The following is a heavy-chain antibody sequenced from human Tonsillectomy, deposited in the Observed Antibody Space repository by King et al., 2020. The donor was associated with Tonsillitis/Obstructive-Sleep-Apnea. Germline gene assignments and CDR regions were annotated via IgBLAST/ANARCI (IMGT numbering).Heavy chain of an antibody. Sequence: VQLVESGGGVVQPGTSLRLSCAASGFTFSSYGMHWVRQAPGKGLEWVAGVWYDGSIKYYAHSVRGRFTISRDNSKNTLYLQMDSLRAEDTAVYYCARDQTRVAYYYYAMDVWGQGTTVTVSS. CDR1: GFTFSSYG. CDR3: ARDQTRVAYYYYAMDV. D-gene: IGHD5-12*01. CDR2: VWYDGSIK. J-gene: IGHJ6*02. V-gene: IGHV3-33*01.